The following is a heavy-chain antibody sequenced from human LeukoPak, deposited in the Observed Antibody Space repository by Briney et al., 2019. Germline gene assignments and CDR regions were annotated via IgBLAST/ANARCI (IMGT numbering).Heavy chain of an antibody. CDR1: GGSIRSYY. CDR3: AEAPRFGDHATEFFYYYMHV. J-gene: IGHJ6*03. V-gene: IGHV4-4*07. CDR2: IYTSGST. Sequence: SETLSLTCTVSGGSIRSYYWSWIRQPAGKGLEWIGRIYTSGSTNYNPSLKSRVTMSVDTSKNQFSLKLSSVTAADTAVYYCAEAPRFGDHATEFFYYYMHVWGKGTTVTVSS. D-gene: IGHD3-16*01.